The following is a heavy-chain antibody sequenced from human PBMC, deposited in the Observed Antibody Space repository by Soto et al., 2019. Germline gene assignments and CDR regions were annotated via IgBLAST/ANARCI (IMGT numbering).Heavy chain of an antibody. D-gene: IGHD2-2*01. CDR1: GYTFATYG. V-gene: IGHV1-18*04. CDR3: ARLRYQELESWFDP. Sequence: QVQLVQSGAEVKKPGASVKVSCKASGYTFATYGITWVRQAPGQGLEWMGWIRGYSGKTNYAQNFQGRVTMTTDTSTSTAYMELMSLTSDDTAIYYCARLRYQELESWFDPWGQGTLVTVSS. J-gene: IGHJ5*02. CDR2: IRGYSGKT.